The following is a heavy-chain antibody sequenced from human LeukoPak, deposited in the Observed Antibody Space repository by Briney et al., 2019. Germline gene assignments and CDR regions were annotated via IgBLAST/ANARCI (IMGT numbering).Heavy chain of an antibody. Sequence: LRLSCAASGFTFSNYNMNWVRQPPGKGLEWIGEINHSGSTNYNPSLKSRVTISVDTSKNQFSLKLSSVTATDTAVYYCARGLVEDTAQDYWGQGTLVTVSS. CDR2: INHSGST. V-gene: IGHV4-34*01. D-gene: IGHD1-26*01. J-gene: IGHJ4*02. CDR3: ARGLVEDTAQDY. CDR1: GFTFSNYN.